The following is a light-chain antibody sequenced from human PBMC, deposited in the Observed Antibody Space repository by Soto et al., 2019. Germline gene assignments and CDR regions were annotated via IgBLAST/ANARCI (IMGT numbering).Light chain of an antibody. CDR3: QQYDYWPWT. Sequence: EIVMTQSPATLSVSPGERATLSCRASQSVSSNLAWYQQKPGQAPRLLIYGASTRATGIPARSSGSGSGTEFTLTISSLQSEDFAVYYCQQYDYWPWTFGQGTKVDIK. J-gene: IGKJ1*01. CDR1: QSVSSN. V-gene: IGKV3-15*01. CDR2: GAS.